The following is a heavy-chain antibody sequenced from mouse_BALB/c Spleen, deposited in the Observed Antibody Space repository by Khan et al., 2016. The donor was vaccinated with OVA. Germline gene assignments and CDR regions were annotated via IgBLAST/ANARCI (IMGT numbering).Heavy chain of an antibody. J-gene: IGHJ2*01. D-gene: IGHD1-3*01. V-gene: IGHV2-9*02. CDR2: IWAGGST. CDR1: GFSLTSYG. Sequence: QVQLQQSGPGLVAPSQSLSITCTVSGFSLTSYGVHWVRQPPGKGLAWLGVIWAGGSTNYNSALMSRLSISKDNSTSQVFLKMNRRQTDDTAMYYCARLEDIWGQGTTLTVSS. CDR3: ARLEDI.